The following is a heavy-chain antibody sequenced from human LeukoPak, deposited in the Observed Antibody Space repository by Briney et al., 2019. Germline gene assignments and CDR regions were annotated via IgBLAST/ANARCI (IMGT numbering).Heavy chain of an antibody. CDR1: GFTFYDYA. Sequence: GGSLRLSCAAPGFTFYDYAMHWVRQAPGKGLEWVSLISWDGGSTYYADSVKGRFTISRDNSKNSLYLQMNSLRAEDTALYYCAKASLSGSGSYYNPHYYYMDVWGKGTTVTVSS. CDR3: AKASLSGSGSYYNPHYYYMDV. D-gene: IGHD3-10*01. V-gene: IGHV3-43D*03. J-gene: IGHJ6*03. CDR2: ISWDGGST.